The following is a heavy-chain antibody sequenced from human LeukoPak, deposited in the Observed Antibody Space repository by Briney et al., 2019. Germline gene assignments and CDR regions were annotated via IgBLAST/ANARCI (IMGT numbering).Heavy chain of an antibody. V-gene: IGHV3-48*01. CDR3: AQKGGTDH. D-gene: IGHD2-15*01. J-gene: IGHJ4*02. Sequence: GGSLRLSCAASGFTFSSYNMNWVRQAPGKGLEWVSYISLSSSTIYYADSVKGRFTISRDNAKKSLYLQMSSLRAEDTAVYYCAQKGGTDHWGQGTLVTVSS. CDR1: GFTFSSYN. CDR2: ISLSSSTI.